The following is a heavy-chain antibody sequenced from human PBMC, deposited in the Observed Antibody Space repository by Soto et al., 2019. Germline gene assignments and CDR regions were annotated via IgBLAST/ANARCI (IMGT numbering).Heavy chain of an antibody. J-gene: IGHJ6*02. D-gene: IGHD1-26*01. V-gene: IGHV3-15*01. CDR2: IKSKTDGGTT. CDR1: GFTFSNAC. Sequence: XGSLRLACAASGFTFSNACMSWVRPAPGKGLEWVGRIKSKTDGGTTDYAAPVKGRFTISRDDSKNTLYLQMNSLKTEDTAVYYCTTAGVGATYYYYYGMDVWGQGTTVTVPS. CDR3: TTAGVGATYYYYYGMDV.